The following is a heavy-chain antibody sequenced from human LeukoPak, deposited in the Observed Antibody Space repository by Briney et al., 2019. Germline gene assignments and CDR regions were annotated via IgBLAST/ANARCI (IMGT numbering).Heavy chain of an antibody. Sequence: ASVKVSCKASGYTFINNGISWVRQAPGQGLEWMGWISANKGNTNYAQKFQGRVTMTTDTSTSTAYMELRSLRSDATVVYYCARPMNYYDNGGYYNWFVPWGQGTLVSVSS. CDR1: GYTFINNG. CDR2: ISANKGNT. J-gene: IGHJ5*02. CDR3: ARPMNYYDNGGYYNWFVP. D-gene: IGHD3-22*01. V-gene: IGHV1-18*01.